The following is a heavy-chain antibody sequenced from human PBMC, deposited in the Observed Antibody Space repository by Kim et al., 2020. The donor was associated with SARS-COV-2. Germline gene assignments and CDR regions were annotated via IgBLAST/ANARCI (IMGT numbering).Heavy chain of an antibody. CDR3: AKSYTSGTYFFDF. V-gene: IGHV3-33*06. D-gene: IGHD3-16*01. Sequence: ESGRGRFTISRDNYKATLYLQMDSLSVEDTAVYYCAKSYTSGTYFFDFWGQGTPVTVSS. J-gene: IGHJ4*02.